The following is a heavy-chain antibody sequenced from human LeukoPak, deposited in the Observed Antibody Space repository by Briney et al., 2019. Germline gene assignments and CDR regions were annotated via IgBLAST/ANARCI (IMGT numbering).Heavy chain of an antibody. J-gene: IGHJ6*03. Sequence: SEPLSLTCTVSVRPISSYYWSWIRQPPGKGLEGLGYMYYSGSTNYNPSLKSRVTLSLDTSKNQFFLKLRSVDGPDPGAYYCGRGCVTEWLSNYYYYYYVDVWGKGTTVTVSS. V-gene: IGHV4-59*01. CDR3: GRGCVTEWLSNYYYYYYVDV. CDR2: MYYSGST. CDR1: VRPISSYY. D-gene: IGHD3-3*01.